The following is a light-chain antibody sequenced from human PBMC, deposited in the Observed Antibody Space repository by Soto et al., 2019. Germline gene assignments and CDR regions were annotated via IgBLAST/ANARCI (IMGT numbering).Light chain of an antibody. CDR2: TVS. CDR3: MQATNWPYT. J-gene: IGKJ2*01. CDR1: QSLVSSDGNTY. Sequence: DVVMTQSPLSLPVTLGQSASISCRSSQSLVSSDGNTYLNWYHQRPGQSPRLLLYTVSNPYSGVPARFSGSGSGTDFTLEISRVDAEDVGVYYCMQATNWPYTFGQGTKLDIK. V-gene: IGKV2-30*01.